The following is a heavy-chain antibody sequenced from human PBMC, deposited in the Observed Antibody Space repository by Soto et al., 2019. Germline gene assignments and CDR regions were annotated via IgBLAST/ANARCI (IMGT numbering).Heavy chain of an antibody. J-gene: IGHJ5*02. CDR3: ARRIGTNWFDP. D-gene: IGHD2-15*01. Sequence: SETLSLTCTVSGGSISSGGYYWSWIRQHPGKGLEWIGYIYYSGSTYYNPSPKSRVTISVDTSKNQFSLKLSSVTAADTAVYYCARRIGTNWFDPWGQGTLVTVSS. CDR1: GGSISSGGYY. V-gene: IGHV4-31*03. CDR2: IYYSGST.